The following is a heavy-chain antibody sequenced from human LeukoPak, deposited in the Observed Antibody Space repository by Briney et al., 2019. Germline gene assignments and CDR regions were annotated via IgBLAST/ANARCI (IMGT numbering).Heavy chain of an antibody. Sequence: PSETLSLTCTVSGGXISSYYCTWIRQPAGKGREWIGRIYTSGSTNYNPSIKSRVIMSVDTSKNQFSLKLSSVTAADTAVYYCARDPRPYYFDYWGQGTLVTVSS. CDR3: ARDPRPYYFDY. CDR1: GGXISSYY. CDR2: IYTSGST. V-gene: IGHV4-4*07. J-gene: IGHJ4*02.